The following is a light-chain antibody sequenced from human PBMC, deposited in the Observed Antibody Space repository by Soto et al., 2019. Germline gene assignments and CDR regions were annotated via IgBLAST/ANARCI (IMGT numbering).Light chain of an antibody. CDR3: QQTHSFPLT. J-gene: IGKJ3*01. CDR2: AAS. V-gene: IGKV1-12*01. Sequence: DIQMTQSPSSVSASVGERVTITCRASQGVSSWLAWYQQKPGKAPNLLMYAASNLQSGVPSRFSGSGSGTDFTLTISSLQPEDCATYYCQQTHSFPLTFGPGTRVDIK. CDR1: QGVSSW.